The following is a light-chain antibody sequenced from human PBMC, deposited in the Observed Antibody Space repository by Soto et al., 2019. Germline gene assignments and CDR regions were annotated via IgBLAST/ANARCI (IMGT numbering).Light chain of an antibody. Sequence: LTPPASGYGSTGRSITISCTGTSSDVGGYNYVSWYQQHPGKAPKLMIYDVSNRPSGISNRFSGSKSGNTASLTISGLQAEDEADYYCSSYTSSSTYVFGTGTKVTVL. CDR2: DVS. V-gene: IGLV2-14*01. CDR1: SSDVGGYNY. CDR3: SSYTSSSTYV. J-gene: IGLJ1*01.